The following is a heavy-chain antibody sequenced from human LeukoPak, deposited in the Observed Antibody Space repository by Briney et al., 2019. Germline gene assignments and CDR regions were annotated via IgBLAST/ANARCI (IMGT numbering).Heavy chain of an antibody. Sequence: ASVKVSCKASGYSFTSYGISWVRQAPGQGLEWMGWISAYNGDTNYAQRLQGRLTMTTDTSTSTAYMELRSLRSDDTAVYYCARASIHDSSGTYYYYGMDVWGQGTTVTVSS. CDR3: ARASIHDSSGTYYYYGMDV. CDR1: GYSFTSYG. V-gene: IGHV1-18*01. D-gene: IGHD3-22*01. J-gene: IGHJ6*02. CDR2: ISAYNGDT.